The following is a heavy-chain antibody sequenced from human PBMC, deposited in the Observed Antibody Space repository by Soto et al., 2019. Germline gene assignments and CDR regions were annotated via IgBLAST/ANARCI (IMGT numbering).Heavy chain of an antibody. V-gene: IGHV3-30*03. CDR2: ISYDGSNK. Sequence: QVQLVESGGGVVQPGRTLRLSCAASGFTFSSYGMHWVRQAPGKGLEWVALISYDGSNKYYPDSVKGRFTISRDNSKNTLYLQMNSLRTEDTAVYYCAAGLYFFDYCGQGTLVTVGS. D-gene: IGHD6-13*01. CDR3: AAGLYFFDY. CDR1: GFTFSSYG. J-gene: IGHJ4*02.